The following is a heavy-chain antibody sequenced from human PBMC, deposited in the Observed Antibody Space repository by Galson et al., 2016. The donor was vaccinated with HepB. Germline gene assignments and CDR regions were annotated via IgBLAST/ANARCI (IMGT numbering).Heavy chain of an antibody. CDR2: IIPTVDAA. V-gene: IGHV1-69*13. D-gene: IGHD5-12*01. Sequence: SVKVSCKASGGTFSSYAISWVRQAPGQGLEWMGGIIPTVDAAKYAQKFQGRVTITADGSTTTIYMDVSSLRYEDTAVYYCARGLGYDDGMDVWGQGTTVTVSS. J-gene: IGHJ6*02. CDR1: GGTFSSYA. CDR3: ARGLGYDDGMDV.